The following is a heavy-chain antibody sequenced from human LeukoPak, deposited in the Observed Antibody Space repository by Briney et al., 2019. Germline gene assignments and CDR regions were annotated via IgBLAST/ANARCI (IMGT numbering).Heavy chain of an antibody. CDR2: VDPEDGET. V-gene: IGHV1-69-2*01. D-gene: IGHD1-7*01. Sequence: ASVKISCKVSGYTFTDYYMHWVQQAPGKGLEWMGLVDPEDGETIYAEKFQGRVTITADPSTDTAYMELSSLRSEDTAVYYCATAPPNWNYENYFDYWGQGTLVTVSS. J-gene: IGHJ4*02. CDR1: GYTFTDYY. CDR3: ATAPPNWNYENYFDY.